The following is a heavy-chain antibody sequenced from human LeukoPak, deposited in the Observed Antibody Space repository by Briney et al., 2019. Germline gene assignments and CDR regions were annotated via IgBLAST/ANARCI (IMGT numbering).Heavy chain of an antibody. J-gene: IGHJ3*02. D-gene: IGHD2-15*01. CDR3: AGSSMVDANDAFDI. CDR1: GFTFSSYS. Sequence: PGGSLRLSCAASGFTFSSYSMNWVRQAPGKGLEWVSSISKNSGYMYYIDSVKGRFTISRDNAKNSMYLQMNSLRADDTAVYYCAGSSMVDANDAFDIWGQGTMVTVSS. V-gene: IGHV3-21*01. CDR2: ISKNSGYM.